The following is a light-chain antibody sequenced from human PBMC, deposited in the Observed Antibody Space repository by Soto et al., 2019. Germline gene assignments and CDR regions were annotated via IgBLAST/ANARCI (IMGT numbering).Light chain of an antibody. J-gene: IGKJ5*01. V-gene: IGKV3-11*01. CDR2: DAS. Sequence: ETVLTQCPATLSLSPGETATLSCRASQNVDIYLAWYQQKPGQAPRLLIYDASNRATGIPARFSGSGSGTDFTLTISSLEPEDFAVYYCQQRKYWPPLTFGQGTRLE. CDR3: QQRKYWPPLT. CDR1: QNVDIY.